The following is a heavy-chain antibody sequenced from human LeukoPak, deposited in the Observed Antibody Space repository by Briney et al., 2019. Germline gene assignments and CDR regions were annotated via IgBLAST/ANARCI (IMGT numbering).Heavy chain of an antibody. CDR1: GYTFTGYY. Sequence: ASVRVSCKASGYTFTGYYMHWVRQAPGQGLEWMGWINSNSGGTNYEQKFQGRVAMTRDTSISTAYMELSRLRSDDTAVYYCAKSPAYGDYGSAFDIWGQGTMVTVSS. CDR2: INSNSGGT. V-gene: IGHV1-2*02. J-gene: IGHJ3*02. D-gene: IGHD4-17*01. CDR3: AKSPAYGDYGSAFDI.